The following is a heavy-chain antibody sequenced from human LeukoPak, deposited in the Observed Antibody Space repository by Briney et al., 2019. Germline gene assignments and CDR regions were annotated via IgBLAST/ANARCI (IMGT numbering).Heavy chain of an antibody. CDR2: ISCYNGDT. Sequence: GASVKVSCKASGYIFNKYGVSWVRQAPGQGLEWLAWISCYNGDTNYAQKFQGRVTVTTDTSTSTVFMELRNLNTDDTAVYYCARDPSNTSDRYLFFDYWGQGTLVTVSS. D-gene: IGHD6-19*01. CDR1: GYIFNKYG. CDR3: ARDPSNTSDRYLFFDY. J-gene: IGHJ4*02. V-gene: IGHV1-18*01.